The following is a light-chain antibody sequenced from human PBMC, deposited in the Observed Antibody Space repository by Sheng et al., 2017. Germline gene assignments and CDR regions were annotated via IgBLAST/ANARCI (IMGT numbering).Light chain of an antibody. CDR1: QSISSW. Sequence: DIQMTQSPSTLSASVGDRVTITCRASQSISSWLAWYQQKPGKAPKILIYKASILESGVPSRFSGSGSGTEFTLTISSLQPDDSATYYCQQYNSYPTFGQGTKVEIK. J-gene: IGKJ1*01. V-gene: IGKV1-5*03. CDR3: QQYNSYPT. CDR2: KAS.